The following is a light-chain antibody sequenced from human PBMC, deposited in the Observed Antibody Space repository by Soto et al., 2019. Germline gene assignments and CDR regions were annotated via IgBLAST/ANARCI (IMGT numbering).Light chain of an antibody. CDR3: QQYDSSPALT. CDR1: QSINSNY. J-gene: IGKJ4*01. CDR2: GAS. Sequence: EIVLTQSPGTLSLSPGERATLSCRASQSINSNYLAWYQQKPGQAPRLLIYGASSRATGIPDRFSGSGSGTDFTLTISRLEPEDFAVYYCQQYDSSPALTFGGGTKVEIK. V-gene: IGKV3-20*01.